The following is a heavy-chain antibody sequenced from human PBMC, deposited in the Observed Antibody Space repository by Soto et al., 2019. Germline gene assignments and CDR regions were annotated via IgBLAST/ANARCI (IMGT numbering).Heavy chain of an antibody. J-gene: IGHJ6*02. D-gene: IGHD6-13*01. V-gene: IGHV1-18*01. Sequence: EASVKVSCKASGYTFTSYGISWVRQAPGQGLEWMGWISAYNGNTNYAQKLQGRVTMTTGTSTSTAYMELRSLRSDDTAVYYCARDMAAAGTPLFFHYYYYYGMDVWGQGTTVTVSS. CDR1: GYTFTSYG. CDR2: ISAYNGNT. CDR3: ARDMAAAGTPLFFHYYYYYGMDV.